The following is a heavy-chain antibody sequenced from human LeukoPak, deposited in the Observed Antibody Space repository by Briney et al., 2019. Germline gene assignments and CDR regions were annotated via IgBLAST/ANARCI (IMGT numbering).Heavy chain of an antibody. CDR1: GGSISSGDYY. J-gene: IGHJ4*02. Sequence: SQTLSLTCTVSGGSISSGDYYWSWIRQPPGKGLEWIGYIYYSGSTYYNPSLKSRVTISVDTSKNQFSLKLSSVTAADTAVYYCAREGSAAYCGGDCYPHPPGDYWGQGTLVTASS. CDR2: IYYSGST. D-gene: IGHD2-21*02. V-gene: IGHV4-30-4*08. CDR3: AREGSAAYCGGDCYPHPPGDY.